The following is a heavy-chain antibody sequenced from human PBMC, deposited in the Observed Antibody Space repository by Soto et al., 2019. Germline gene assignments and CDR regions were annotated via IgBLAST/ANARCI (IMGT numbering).Heavy chain of an antibody. J-gene: IGHJ4*02. Sequence: EVQLVESGGGLVQPGGSLRLSCAASGFTLSSYWMHWVRQAPGKGLVWISRINIDGSSTSYADSVKGRFTISRDNXXXXXXXXXXXXXXXXXXXXXXXXXXXXXNFVGDCWGQGTLVTVSS. D-gene: IGHD1-26*01. CDR1: GFTLSSYW. CDR2: INIDGSST. V-gene: IGHV3-74*01. CDR3: XXXXXXXNFVGDC.